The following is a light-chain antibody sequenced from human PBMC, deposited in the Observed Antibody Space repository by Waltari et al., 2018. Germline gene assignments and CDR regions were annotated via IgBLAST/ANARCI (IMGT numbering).Light chain of an antibody. CDR2: KPF. CDR1: QSISIW. J-gene: IGKJ2*01. V-gene: IGKV1-5*03. CDR3: QHYNNYPVA. Sequence: DIQMTQSPSTLSASVGDRVTITCRASQSISIWLAWYPQKPGKAPKLLIPKPFSLESGVPSRFSGSGSGTEFTLTISNLQPDDFATYYCQHYNNYPVAFGQGTKLEI.